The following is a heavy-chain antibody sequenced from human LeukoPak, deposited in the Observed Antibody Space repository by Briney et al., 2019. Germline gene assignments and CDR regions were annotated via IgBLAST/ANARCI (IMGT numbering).Heavy chain of an antibody. CDR3: VNMRGGAVAGTRSDY. CDR2: INSDGGST. V-gene: IGHV3-74*01. D-gene: IGHD6-19*01. J-gene: IGHJ4*02. Sequence: GGSLRLSCAASGFTFDDYAMHWVRQAPGKGLVWVSRINSDGGSTSYADFLKGRFTISRDNAKNTLYLQMNSLGAEDTAVYYCVNMRGGAVAGTRSDYWGQGTLVTVSS. CDR1: GFTFDDYA.